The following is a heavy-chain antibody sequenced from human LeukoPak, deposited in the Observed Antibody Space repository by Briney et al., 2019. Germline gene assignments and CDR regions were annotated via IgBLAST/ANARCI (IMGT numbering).Heavy chain of an antibody. CDR3: GRDYCSSTSCHDVFDI. CDR1: GFTFSSYW. Sequence: GGSLRLSRAASGFTFSSYWMSWVRQTPGKGLEWVANIKQDGSDKYYVDSVKGRFTISRDNAKNSLYLQMSSLRAEDTAVYYCGRDYCSSTSCHDVFDIWGQGTMVTVSS. D-gene: IGHD2-2*01. CDR2: IKQDGSDK. J-gene: IGHJ3*02. V-gene: IGHV3-7*01.